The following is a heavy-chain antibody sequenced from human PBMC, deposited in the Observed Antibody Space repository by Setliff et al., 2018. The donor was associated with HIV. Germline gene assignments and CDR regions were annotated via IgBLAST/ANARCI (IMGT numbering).Heavy chain of an antibody. CDR3: ARAKGPYSYHSRGYPFDF. J-gene: IGHJ4*02. D-gene: IGHD3-22*01. CDR1: GGTFSSHP. V-gene: IGHV1-69*10. Sequence: SVKVSCKTSGGTFSSHPLSWVRLAPGQGLEWMGGIIPVLGVADYAQKFQGRVTITTDDSTGTAYMELSGLRSEDTAVYYCARAKGPYSYHSRGYPFDFWGQGTLVTVSS. CDR2: IIPVLGVA.